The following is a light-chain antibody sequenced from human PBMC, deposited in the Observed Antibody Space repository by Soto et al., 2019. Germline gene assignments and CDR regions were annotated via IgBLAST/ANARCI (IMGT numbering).Light chain of an antibody. Sequence: EMVMTQSPATLSVSLGERATLSCRASQSVSTKLVWYQQKPGQAPRLLIYGASTRATGIPARFSGSGSGTEFTLTISRLQSEDFSVYYCQQHCQGWTFGQGTKVEIK. CDR1: QSVSTK. V-gene: IGKV3-15*01. CDR3: QQHCQGWT. CDR2: GAS. J-gene: IGKJ1*01.